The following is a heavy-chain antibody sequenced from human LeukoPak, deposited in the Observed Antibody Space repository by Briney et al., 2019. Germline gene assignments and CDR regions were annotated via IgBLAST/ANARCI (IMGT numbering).Heavy chain of an antibody. V-gene: IGHV1-8*01. CDR2: MNPNSGNT. D-gene: IGHD3-10*01. J-gene: IGHJ5*02. CDR1: GYTFTSYD. Sequence: ASVKVSCKASGYTFTSYDINWVRQATGQGLEWMGWMNPNSGNTGYAQKFQGRVTMTRNTSISTAYMELSSLRSEDTAVYYCARFSDYYGSGSSWGQGTLVTVSS. CDR3: ARFSDYYGSGSS.